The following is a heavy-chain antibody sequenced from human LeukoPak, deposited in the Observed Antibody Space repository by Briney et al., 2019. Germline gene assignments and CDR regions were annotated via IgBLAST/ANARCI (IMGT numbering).Heavy chain of an antibody. D-gene: IGHD6-6*01. V-gene: IGHV4-34*01. J-gene: IGHJ4*02. Sequence: PSETLSLTCAVYVGSLSGYWWDWLRQPPGKGLEWIGEINHSGSTNYNPSLKSRVTISVDTSKNQFSLNLSSVTAADTAVYYCAGQIGARHRPIYWGQGNLVTVSS. CDR2: INHSGST. CDR1: VGSLSGYW. CDR3: AGQIGARHRPIY.